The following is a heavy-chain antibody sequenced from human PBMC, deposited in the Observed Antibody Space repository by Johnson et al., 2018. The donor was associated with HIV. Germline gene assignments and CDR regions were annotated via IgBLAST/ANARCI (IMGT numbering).Heavy chain of an antibody. Sequence: VQVVESGGGLVQPGGSLRLSCAASGFTFSTYWMHWVRQAPGKGLAWVSRINSDGSSTSYADSVKGRFTISRDNAKNTLYLQMNSLRAEDTAVYYCAREGDGYNYDAFDIWGQGTMVTVSS. CDR1: GFTFSTYW. D-gene: IGHD5-24*01. CDR3: AREGDGYNYDAFDI. J-gene: IGHJ3*02. V-gene: IGHV3-74*01. CDR2: INSDGSST.